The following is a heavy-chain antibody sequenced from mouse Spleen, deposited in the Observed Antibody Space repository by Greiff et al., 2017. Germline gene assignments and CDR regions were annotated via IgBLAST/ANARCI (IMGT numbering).Heavy chain of an antibody. V-gene: IGHV1-69*01. CDR2: IDPSDSYT. Sequence: QVQLQQPGAELVMPGASVKLSCKASGYTFTSYWMHWVKQRPGQGLEWIGEIDPSDSYTNYNQKFKGKATLTVDKSSSTAYMQLSSLTSEDSAVYYCARNEAYYSNNWYFDVWGAGTTVTVSS. CDR3: ARNEAYYSNNWYFDV. J-gene: IGHJ1*01. CDR1: GYTFTSYW. D-gene: IGHD2-5*01.